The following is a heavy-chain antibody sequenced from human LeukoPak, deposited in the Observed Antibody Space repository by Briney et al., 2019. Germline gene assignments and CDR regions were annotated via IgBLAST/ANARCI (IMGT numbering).Heavy chain of an antibody. D-gene: IGHD5-24*01. CDR1: GFTFSSYS. J-gene: IGHJ4*02. V-gene: IGHV3-66*04. Sequence: PGGSLRLSCAASGFTFSSYSMNWVRQAPGKGLEWVSVIYSGGSTYYADSVKGRFTISRDNSKNTLYLQMNSLRAEDTAVYYCARLLATIGAPGDYWGQGTLVTVSS. CDR3: ARLLATIGAPGDY. CDR2: IYSGGST.